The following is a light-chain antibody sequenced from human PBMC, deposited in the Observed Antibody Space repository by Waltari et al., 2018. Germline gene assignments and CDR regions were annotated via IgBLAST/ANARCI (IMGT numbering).Light chain of an antibody. J-gene: IGLJ2*01. CDR1: SSDRNFNS. Sequence: QSALTQPPSASGSPGQSVTIPCTGASSDRNFNSVSGYQQHPGKAPKIIIYGVTKRPAGVPDRFSGSKSGNTASLTVSGLQVEDEAHYYCSLSGGINNVVVFGGGTKLTVL. CDR2: GVT. CDR3: SLSGGINNVVV. V-gene: IGLV2-8*01.